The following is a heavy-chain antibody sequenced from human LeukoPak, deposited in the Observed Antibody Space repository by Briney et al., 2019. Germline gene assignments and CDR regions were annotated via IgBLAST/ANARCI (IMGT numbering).Heavy chain of an antibody. CDR3: ARALVGGYYYGMDV. D-gene: IGHD2-15*01. CDR1: GFTFSSYW. Sequence: PGGSLRLSCAASGFTFSSYWMHWVRQAPGKGLVWVSRVNSDGSYTSYADPVKGRFTISRDNAKNTLYLQMNSLRAEDTAVYYCARALVGGYYYGMDVWGQGTTVTVSS. J-gene: IGHJ6*02. CDR2: VNSDGSYT. V-gene: IGHV3-74*01.